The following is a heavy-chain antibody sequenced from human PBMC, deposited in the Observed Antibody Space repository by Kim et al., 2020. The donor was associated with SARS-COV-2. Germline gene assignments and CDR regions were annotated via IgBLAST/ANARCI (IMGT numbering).Heavy chain of an antibody. V-gene: IGHV4-34*01. D-gene: IGHD6-13*01. CDR1: GGSFSGYY. J-gene: IGHJ4*01. Sequence: SETLSLTCAVYGGSFSGYYWSWIRQPPGKGLEWIGEINHSGSTNYNPSLKSRVTISVDTSKNQFSLKLSSVTAADTAVYYCSRGGRGGIAAAGTKGDYWG. CDR2: INHSGST. CDR3: SRGGRGGIAAAGTKGDY.